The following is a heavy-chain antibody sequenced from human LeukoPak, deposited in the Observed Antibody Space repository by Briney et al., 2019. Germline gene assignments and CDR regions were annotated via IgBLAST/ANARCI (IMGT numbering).Heavy chain of an antibody. CDR1: GGSVSSGSYY. CDR3: AKGSYGDYSPDWWFDP. D-gene: IGHD4-17*01. V-gene: IGHV4-61*01. CDR2: IYYSGST. Sequence: PSETLSLTCTVSGGSVSSGSYYWSWIRQPPGKGLEWIGYIYYSGSTNYNPSLKSRVTISVDTFKNQFSLKLSSVTAADTAVYYCAKGSYGDYSPDWWFDPWGQGTLVTVSS. J-gene: IGHJ5*02.